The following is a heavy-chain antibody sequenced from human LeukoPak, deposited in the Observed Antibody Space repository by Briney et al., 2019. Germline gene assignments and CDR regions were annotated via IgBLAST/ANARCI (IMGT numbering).Heavy chain of an antibody. V-gene: IGHV3-7*01. Sequence: GGSLRLSCAASGFTFSSYWMSWVRQAPGKGLEWVANIKQDGGEKYYVDSVKGRFTISRDNAKNSLYLQMNSLRAEDTAVYYCGVTGYWRSFHYWGQGTLVTVSS. CDR2: IKQDGGEK. CDR1: GFTFSSYW. CDR3: GVTGYWRSFHY. D-gene: IGHD3-9*01. J-gene: IGHJ4*02.